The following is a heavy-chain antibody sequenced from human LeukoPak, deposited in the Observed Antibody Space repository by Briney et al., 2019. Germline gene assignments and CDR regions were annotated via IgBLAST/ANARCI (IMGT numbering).Heavy chain of an antibody. Sequence: PSGTLSLTCTVSGASIIGPKWWNWVRLSPGKGLEWIGNIYYSGSTNYNPSLKSRVTISVDTSKNQFSLKLSSVTAADTAVYYCTRGSIAYYYMDVWGKGTTVTISS. CDR1: GASIIGPKW. D-gene: IGHD3-22*01. J-gene: IGHJ6*03. V-gene: IGHV4-4*02. CDR2: IYYSGST. CDR3: TRGSIAYYYMDV.